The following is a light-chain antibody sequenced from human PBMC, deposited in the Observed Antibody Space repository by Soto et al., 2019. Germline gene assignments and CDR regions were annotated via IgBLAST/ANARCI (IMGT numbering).Light chain of an antibody. CDR1: QSLVHSDGNTY. CDR3: VQATQYRPYT. Sequence: DIVLTQTPLSSPVTLGQPASISCRSSQSLVHSDGNTYLSWLQQRPGQPPRLLIYKVSNRFSGVPDRCCGSGEWTDFTLKISRVEAEDVGVYYCVQATQYRPYTFGQGTKLEIK. J-gene: IGKJ2*01. CDR2: KVS. V-gene: IGKV2-24*01.